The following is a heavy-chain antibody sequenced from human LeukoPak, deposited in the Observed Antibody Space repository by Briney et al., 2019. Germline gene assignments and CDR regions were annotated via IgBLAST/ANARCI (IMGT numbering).Heavy chain of an antibody. Sequence: GGSLRLSCAASGFTVSSNYMSWVRQAPGKGLEWVGRVKSKTDGGTADYGAPVEGRFTISRDDSKNTLYLQMDSLRTEDTALYYCTTDIQDYWGQGTLVTVSS. V-gene: IGHV3-15*01. J-gene: IGHJ4*02. CDR2: VKSKTDGGTA. CDR3: TTDIQDY. CDR1: GFTVSSNY.